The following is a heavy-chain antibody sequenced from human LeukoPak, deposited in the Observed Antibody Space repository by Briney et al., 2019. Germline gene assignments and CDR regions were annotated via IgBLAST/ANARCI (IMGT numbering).Heavy chain of an antibody. Sequence: ASVKVSCKVSRHTLSELSLHWVRQAPGQGLEWMGWISAYNGNTNYAQKLQGRVTMTTDTSTSTAYMELRSLRSDDTAVYYCARDLGYYDSSGYPPLIYYYYYYMDVWGKGTTVTVSS. CDR2: ISAYNGNT. V-gene: IGHV1-18*01. J-gene: IGHJ6*03. CDR1: RHTLSELS. CDR3: ARDLGYYDSSGYPPLIYYYYYYMDV. D-gene: IGHD3-22*01.